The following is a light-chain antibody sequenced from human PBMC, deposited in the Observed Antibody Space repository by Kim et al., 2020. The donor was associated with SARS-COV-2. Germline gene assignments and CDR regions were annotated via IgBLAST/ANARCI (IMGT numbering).Light chain of an antibody. Sequence: ERTPLSCRASQGISSYLAGYQQEPVQPPRLLLYDASNRATGIPARFSVSGSGTDFTLTISSLEPEDFSGYYCQQRNNWLLTFGGGTKVDIK. CDR2: DAS. J-gene: IGKJ4*01. V-gene: IGKV3-11*01. CDR3: QQRNNWLLT. CDR1: QGISSY.